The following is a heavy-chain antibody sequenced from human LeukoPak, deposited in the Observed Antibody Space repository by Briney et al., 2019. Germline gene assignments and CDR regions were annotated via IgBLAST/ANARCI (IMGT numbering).Heavy chain of an antibody. Sequence: ASVKVSCKASGYTLTGYDMHWLRPAPGQGLEWMGWINPSSGDRNYAEKFQGSVSMTRDTSISTAYMELNRLTCHDTAVYYCAKNPYEYYFDYWGQGTLVTVSS. CDR2: INPSSGDR. V-gene: IGHV1-2*02. J-gene: IGHJ4*02. CDR1: GYTLTGYD. D-gene: IGHD5-12*01. CDR3: AKNPYEYYFDY.